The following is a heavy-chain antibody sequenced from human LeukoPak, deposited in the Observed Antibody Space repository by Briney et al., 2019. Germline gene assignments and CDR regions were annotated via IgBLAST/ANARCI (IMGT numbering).Heavy chain of an antibody. Sequence: GEPLKISCKGSGYSFTSYWIGWVRQMPGKGLEWMGIIYPGDSDTRYSPSFQGQVTISADKSISTAYLQWSSLKASDTAMYYCARSPAGRYQLLYVAGYWGQGTLVTVSS. D-gene: IGHD2-2*02. CDR3: ARSPAGRYQLLYVAGY. J-gene: IGHJ4*02. CDR2: IYPGDSDT. V-gene: IGHV5-51*01. CDR1: GYSFTSYW.